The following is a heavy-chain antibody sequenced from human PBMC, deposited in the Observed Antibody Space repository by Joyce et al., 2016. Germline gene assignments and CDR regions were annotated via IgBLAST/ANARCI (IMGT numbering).Heavy chain of an antibody. D-gene: IGHD3-22*01. Sequence: QMQLQESGPGLVKPSETLSLTCTVSGGSVSSGSYYWTWIRQSPGKGLEGVGYIFHSGNTNYNPSLKSRLTMSLDTSKNQFSLNLRSLTVADTAVYYCARDSSGDAFDIWGQGTLVTVSS. CDR1: GGSVSSGSYY. CDR3: ARDSSGDAFDI. CDR2: IFHSGNT. J-gene: IGHJ3*02. V-gene: IGHV4-61*01.